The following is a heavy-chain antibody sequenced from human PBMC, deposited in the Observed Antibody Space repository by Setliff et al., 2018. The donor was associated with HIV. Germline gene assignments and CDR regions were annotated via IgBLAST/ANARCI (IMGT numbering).Heavy chain of an antibody. D-gene: IGHD6-19*01. Sequence: PSETLSLTCTVSGDSVSSGSYYWSWIRQPPGKGLEWIGYIYYSGTTNYNPSLKSRVTISVDTSKNQFSLKLSSVTAADTAVYYCVRGPQWLVQKGRVYYFDYWGQGTLVTVSS. J-gene: IGHJ4*02. V-gene: IGHV4-61*01. CDR3: VRGPQWLVQKGRVYYFDY. CDR1: GDSVSSGSYY. CDR2: IYYSGTT.